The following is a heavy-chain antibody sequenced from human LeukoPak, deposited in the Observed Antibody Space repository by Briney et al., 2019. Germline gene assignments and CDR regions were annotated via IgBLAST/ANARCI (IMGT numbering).Heavy chain of an antibody. Sequence: GGSLRLSCAASGFTFSSYSMNWVCQAPGKGLEWVSYISSSSTIYYADSVKGRFTISRDNAKNSLYLQMNSLRAEDTAVYYCARDPSSSWYSDAFDIWGRGTMVTVSS. D-gene: IGHD6-13*01. CDR2: ISSSSTI. J-gene: IGHJ3*02. CDR3: ARDPSSSWYSDAFDI. V-gene: IGHV3-48*01. CDR1: GFTFSSYS.